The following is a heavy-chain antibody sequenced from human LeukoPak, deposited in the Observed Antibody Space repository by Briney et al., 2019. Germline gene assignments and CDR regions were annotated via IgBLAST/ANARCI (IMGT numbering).Heavy chain of an antibody. CDR3: AKDSDSSGPPLDY. V-gene: IGHV3-23*01. Sequence: GGSLRLSCAASGFTFSSYWMHWVRQAPGKGLEWVSAISGSGGSTYYADSVKGRFTISRDNSKNTLYLQMNSLRAEDTAVYYCAKDSDSSGPPLDYWGQGTLVTVSS. CDR2: ISGSGGST. J-gene: IGHJ4*02. CDR1: GFTFSSYW. D-gene: IGHD3-22*01.